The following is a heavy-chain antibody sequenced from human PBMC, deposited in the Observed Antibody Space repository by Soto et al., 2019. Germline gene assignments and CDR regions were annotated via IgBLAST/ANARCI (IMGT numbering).Heavy chain of an antibody. V-gene: IGHV3-11*05. CDR2: ISSSSSYT. CDR1: GFTFSDYY. Sequence: QVQLVESGGGLVKPGGSLRLSCAASGFTFSDYYMNWIRQAPGKGLEWVSYISSSSSYTNYADSVKGRFTISRDNAKNSLYLQMNSLRAEDTAVYYCARDQIKGWFDPWGQGTLVTVSS. CDR3: ARDQIKGWFDP. J-gene: IGHJ5*02.